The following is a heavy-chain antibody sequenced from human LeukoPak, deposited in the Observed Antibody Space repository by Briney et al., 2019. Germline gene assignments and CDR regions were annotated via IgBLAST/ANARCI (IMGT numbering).Heavy chain of an antibody. D-gene: IGHD2-2*01. CDR3: ATHGGYCSSTSCYKGPDDVNYYYYYMDV. J-gene: IGHJ6*03. CDR1: GFTVSSNY. V-gene: IGHV3-53*01. Sequence: GGSLRLSCAASGFTVSSNYMSWVRQAPGKGLEWVSVIYSGGSTYYADSVKGRFTISRDNSKNTLYLQMNGLRAEDTAVYYCATHGGYCSSTSCYKGPDDVNYYYYYMDVWGKGTTVTVSS. CDR2: IYSGGST.